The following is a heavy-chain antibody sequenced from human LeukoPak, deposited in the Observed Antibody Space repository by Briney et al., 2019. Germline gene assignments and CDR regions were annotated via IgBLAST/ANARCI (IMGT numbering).Heavy chain of an antibody. Sequence: GGSLRLSCAASGFTFSNSWMSWVRQAPGKGLEWVATIKPDGSAQYYVDSVKGRFTISRHNAKNSLFLQINSLRAEDTAVYYCANGGTYSSGPWGQGTLVTVSS. J-gene: IGHJ5*02. V-gene: IGHV3-7*01. CDR1: GFTFSNSW. CDR2: IKPDGSAQ. CDR3: ANGGTYSSGP. D-gene: IGHD3-22*01.